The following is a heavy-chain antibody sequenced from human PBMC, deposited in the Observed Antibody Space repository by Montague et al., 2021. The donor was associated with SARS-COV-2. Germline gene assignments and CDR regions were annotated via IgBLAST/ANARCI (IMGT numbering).Heavy chain of an antibody. CDR1: GGSITGFS. Sequence: SETLSLTCAVSGGSITGFSWSWVRQPAGKGLEWIGRVTTSGTTXXXPSXRSRVTMSVDTSKNQFSLNLNPVTAADTAIYYCARTPTRPLSLDSWGQGTLVTVSS. D-gene: IGHD6-6*01. CDR3: ARTPTRPLSLDS. J-gene: IGHJ4*02. V-gene: IGHV4-4*07. CDR2: VTTSGTT.